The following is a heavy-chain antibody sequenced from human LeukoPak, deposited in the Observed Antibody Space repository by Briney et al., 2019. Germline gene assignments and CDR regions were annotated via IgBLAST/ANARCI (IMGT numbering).Heavy chain of an antibody. J-gene: IGHJ4*02. CDR3: AKDIAPTVTAGFGY. V-gene: IGHV3-23*01. D-gene: IGHD4-17*01. Sequence: GGSLRLSCAASGFTFSSFAMNWVRQAPGKGLEWVSALSGSADNTYYADSVKGRFTVSRDNSKNTLYLQMNTLRAEDTAVYYCAKDIAPTVTAGFGYWGQGTLVTVSS. CDR2: LSGSADNT. CDR1: GFTFSSFA.